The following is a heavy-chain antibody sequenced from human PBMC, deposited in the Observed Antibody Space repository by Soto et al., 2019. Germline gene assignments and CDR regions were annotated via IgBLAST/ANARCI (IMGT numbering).Heavy chain of an antibody. Sequence: SETLSLPCTVSGASISSSYWSWIRQSPERGLEWIAYVYHTGATNYNPSLKSRGTISLDTSKGQFSLNLTSLTTADTAVYFCARGGNRYSNVASGVGGFDYWGQGSLVTSPQ. J-gene: IGHJ4*02. CDR1: GASISSSY. D-gene: IGHD5-12*01. CDR3: ARGGNRYSNVASGVGGFDY. CDR2: VYHTGAT. V-gene: IGHV4-59*01.